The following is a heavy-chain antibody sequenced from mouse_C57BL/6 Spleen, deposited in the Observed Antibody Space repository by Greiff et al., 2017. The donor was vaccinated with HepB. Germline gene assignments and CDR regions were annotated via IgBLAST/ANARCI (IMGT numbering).Heavy chain of an antibody. CDR1: GFTFTDYY. CDR3: ARSPGDAGAMDY. Sequence: EVKLVESGGGLVQPGGSLSLSCAASGFTFTDYYMSWVRQPPGKALEWLGFIRNKANGYTTEYSASVKGRFTISRDNSQSILYLQMNALRAEDSATYYCARSPGDAGAMDYWGQGTSVTVSS. CDR2: IRNKANGYTT. J-gene: IGHJ4*01. V-gene: IGHV7-3*01.